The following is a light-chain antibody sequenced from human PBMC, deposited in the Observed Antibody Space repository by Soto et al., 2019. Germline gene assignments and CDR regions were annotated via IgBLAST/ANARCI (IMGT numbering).Light chain of an antibody. CDR3: QQYGSSPLT. CDR1: QSVSSNY. V-gene: IGKV3-20*01. CDR2: GAS. Sequence: ESVLTQSPGTLSLSPGERATLSCRASQSVSSNYLAWYQQKPGQAPRLLIYGASSRAAGIPDRFSGSGSGTDFTLTISRLEPEDLAVYSCQQYGSSPLTFGQGTKVDI. J-gene: IGKJ1*01.